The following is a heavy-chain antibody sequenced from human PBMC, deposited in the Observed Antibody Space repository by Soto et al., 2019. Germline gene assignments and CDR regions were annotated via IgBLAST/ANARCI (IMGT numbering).Heavy chain of an antibody. D-gene: IGHD3-9*01. CDR2: ISSSSSYT. CDR1: GFTFSDYY. CDR3: AKGWGRRAEFDWLVPAYYYYYMDV. Sequence: PGGSLRLSCAASGFTFSDYYMSWIRQAPGKGLEWVSYISSSSSYTNYADSVKGRFTISRDNAKNTLYLQMNSLRAEDTAVYYCAKGWGRRAEFDWLVPAYYYYYMDVWGKGTTVTVSS. V-gene: IGHV3-11*05. J-gene: IGHJ6*03.